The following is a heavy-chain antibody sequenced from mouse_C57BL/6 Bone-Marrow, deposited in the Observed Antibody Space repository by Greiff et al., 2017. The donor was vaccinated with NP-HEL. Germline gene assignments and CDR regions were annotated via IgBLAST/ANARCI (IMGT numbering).Heavy chain of an antibody. D-gene: IGHD1-1*01. V-gene: IGHV1-80*01. CDR2: IYPGDGDT. Sequence: VQLQQSGAELVKPGASVKISCKASGYAFSSYWMNWVKQRPGKGLEWIGQIYPGDGDTNYNGKFKGKATLTADKSSSTAYMQLSSLTSEDSAVYFCARERTTPVGFDYWGQGTTLTVSS. CDR3: ARERTTPVGFDY. CDR1: GYAFSSYW. J-gene: IGHJ2*01.